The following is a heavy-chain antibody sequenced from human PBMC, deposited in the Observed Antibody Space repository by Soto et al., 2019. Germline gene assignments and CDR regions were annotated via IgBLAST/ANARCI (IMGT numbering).Heavy chain of an antibody. CDR2: ISYDGSNK. CDR1: GFTFSSYA. J-gene: IGHJ4*02. V-gene: IGHV3-30-3*01. D-gene: IGHD4-17*01. Sequence: GGSLRLSCAASGFTFSSYAMHWVRQAPGKGLEWVAVISYDGSNKYYADSVKGRFTISRDNSKNTLYLQMNSLRAEDTAVYYCARDLRFRDYGDYVRENTHHYWGQGTLVTVSS. CDR3: ARDLRFRDYGDYVRENTHHY.